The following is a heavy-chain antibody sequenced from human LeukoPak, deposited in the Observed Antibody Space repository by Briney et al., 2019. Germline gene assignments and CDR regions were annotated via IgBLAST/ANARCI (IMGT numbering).Heavy chain of an antibody. CDR2: INHSGST. Sequence: SSETLSLTCTVSGGSISGYYWSWIRQPPGKGLEWIGEINHSGSTNYNPSLKSRVTISVDTSKNQFSLKLSSVTAADTAVYYCARGYSSSSEAPDAFDIWGQGTMVTVSS. V-gene: IGHV4-34*01. CDR1: GGSISGYY. CDR3: ARGYSSSSEAPDAFDI. D-gene: IGHD6-6*01. J-gene: IGHJ3*02.